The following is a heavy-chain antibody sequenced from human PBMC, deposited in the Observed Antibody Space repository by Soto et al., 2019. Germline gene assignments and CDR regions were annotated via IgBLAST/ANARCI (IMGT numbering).Heavy chain of an antibody. V-gene: IGHV1-69*13. CDR1: GGAFSSQA. CDR3: ARGDIAMAVSRFDS. Sequence: SVKVSWKASGGAFSSQAFSWVRQAPGQGLEWMGGIIPMFGTANYAQKFQGRITITADESTSTAYMELSSLRSDDTAVYYCARGDIAMAVSRFDSWGQGTLVTVSS. CDR2: IIPMFGTA. D-gene: IGHD2-15*01. J-gene: IGHJ4*02.